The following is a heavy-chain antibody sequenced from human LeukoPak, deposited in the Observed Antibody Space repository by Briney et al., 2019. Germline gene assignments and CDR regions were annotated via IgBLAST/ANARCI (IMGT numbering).Heavy chain of an antibody. CDR2: IYPGDSDT. V-gene: IGHV5-51*01. D-gene: IGHD6-19*01. CDR1: GYSFTTYW. J-gene: IGHJ4*02. Sequence: GESLKISCKGSGYSFTTYWIAWVRQTPGKGLERMGIIYPGDSDTRYSPSFQGQVTISADKSTRVAYLQWTSLKASDTAMYYCAWSVSGATFDYWGQGTLVTVSS. CDR3: AWSVSGATFDY.